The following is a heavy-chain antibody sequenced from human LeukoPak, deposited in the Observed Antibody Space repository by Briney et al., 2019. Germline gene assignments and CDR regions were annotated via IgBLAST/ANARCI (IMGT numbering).Heavy chain of an antibody. CDR1: GYTFTSYD. Sequence: ASVKVSXKASGYTFTSYDINGVRQATGQGLEWMGWMNPNSGNTGYAQKFQGRVTITRNTSISTAYLELSSLRSEDTAVYYCARGSGYHRVGYWGQGTLVTVSS. V-gene: IGHV1-8*03. CDR2: MNPNSGNT. J-gene: IGHJ4*02. D-gene: IGHD3-22*01. CDR3: ARGSGYHRVGY.